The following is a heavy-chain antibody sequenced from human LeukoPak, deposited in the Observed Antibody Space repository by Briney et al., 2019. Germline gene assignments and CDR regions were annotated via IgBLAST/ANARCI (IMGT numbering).Heavy chain of an antibody. Sequence: PSETLSLTCAVYGGSFSGYYWSWIRQPPGKGLEWIGELNHSGGNNCHPSLKGRVTISVDTSKNQLSLKLSSVTAADTAVYYCGRAWISGWFDPWGQGTLVTVSS. V-gene: IGHV4-34*01. CDR3: GRAWISGWFDP. D-gene: IGHD6-25*01. CDR1: GGSFSGYY. J-gene: IGHJ5*02. CDR2: LNHSGGN.